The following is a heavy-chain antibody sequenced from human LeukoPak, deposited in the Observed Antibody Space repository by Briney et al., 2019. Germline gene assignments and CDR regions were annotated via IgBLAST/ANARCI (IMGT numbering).Heavy chain of an antibody. D-gene: IGHD3-10*01. CDR2: ISAYNGNT. CDR3: AREVVPNYYGSGSASDYYYYYGMDV. CDR1: GYTFTSYG. V-gene: IGHV1-18*04. J-gene: IGHJ6*04. Sequence: ASVKVSCKASGYTFTSYGISWVRQAPGQGLEWMGWISAYNGNTNYAQKLQGRVTMTTDPSTSTAYMELRSLRSDDTAVYYCAREVVPNYYGSGSASDYYYYYGMDVWGKGTTVTVSS.